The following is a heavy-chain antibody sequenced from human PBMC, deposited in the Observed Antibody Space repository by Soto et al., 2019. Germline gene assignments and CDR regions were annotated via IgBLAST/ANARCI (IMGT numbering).Heavy chain of an antibody. D-gene: IGHD3-9*01. CDR1: GYTFTGYY. V-gene: IGHV1-2*04. Sequence: ASVKVSCKASGYTFTGYYMHWVRQAPGQGLEWMGWINPNSGGTNYAQKFQGWVTMTRDTSISTAYMELSRLRSDDTAVYYCARDYVFWHQPYDILTGYYNYAFDIWGQGTMVTVSS. J-gene: IGHJ3*02. CDR2: INPNSGGT. CDR3: ARDYVFWHQPYDILTGYYNYAFDI.